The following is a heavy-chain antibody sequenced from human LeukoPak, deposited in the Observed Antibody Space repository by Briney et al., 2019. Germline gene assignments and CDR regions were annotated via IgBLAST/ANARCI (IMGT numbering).Heavy chain of an antibody. CDR3: ARESNWNFDY. Sequence: GGSLRLSCAASGFTFGSYSMNWVRQVPGKGLEWVSHISSSSGTKNFADSVKGRFSISRDNAKNSVFLQMNSLRDDDTGVYCCARESNWNFDYWGQGTLVAVSS. D-gene: IGHD1-1*01. CDR1: GFTFGSYS. V-gene: IGHV3-48*02. J-gene: IGHJ4*02. CDR2: ISSSSGTK.